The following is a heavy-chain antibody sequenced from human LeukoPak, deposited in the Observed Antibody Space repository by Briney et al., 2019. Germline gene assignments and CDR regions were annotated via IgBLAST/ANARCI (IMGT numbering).Heavy chain of an antibody. CDR3: ARRRGYSGSYDY. Sequence: SETLSLTCTVYGGSFSGYSWRWIRQPPGKGLEWIGEILHTGSTDYNPSLKSRVTISVDTSKNQFSLKLSSVTAADTAVYYCARRRGYSGSYDYWGQGTLVTVSS. CDR1: GGSFSGYS. CDR2: ILHTGST. D-gene: IGHD1-26*01. V-gene: IGHV4-34*12. J-gene: IGHJ4*02.